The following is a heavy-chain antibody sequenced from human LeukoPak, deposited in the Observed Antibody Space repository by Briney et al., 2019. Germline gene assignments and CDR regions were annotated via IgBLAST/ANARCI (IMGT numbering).Heavy chain of an antibody. CDR1: GGSFSGYY. J-gene: IGHJ5*02. CDR2: INHSGST. D-gene: IGHD6-19*01. CDR3: ARDGPISSGWYLRVSWFDP. V-gene: IGHV4-34*01. Sequence: SETLSLTCAVYGGSFSGYYWSWIRQPPGKGLEWIGEINHSGSTNYNPSLESRVTISVDTSKNQFSLKLSSVTAADTAVYYCARDGPISSGWYLRVSWFDPWGQGTLGTVSS.